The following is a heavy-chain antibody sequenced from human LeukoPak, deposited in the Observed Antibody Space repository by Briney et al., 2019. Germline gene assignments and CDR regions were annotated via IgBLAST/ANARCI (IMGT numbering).Heavy chain of an antibody. CDR1: GGSISSYY. CDR2: IYYSGST. CDR3: ARAPEFSSGWLLDF. Sequence: SSETLSLTCTVSGGSISSYYWSWIRQPPGKGLEWIGYIYYSGSTNYNPSPKSRVTMSVDTSKTQFSLKVSSVTAADTGMYYCARAPEFSSGWLLDFWGQGSLVTVSS. D-gene: IGHD6-19*01. V-gene: IGHV4-59*12. J-gene: IGHJ4*02.